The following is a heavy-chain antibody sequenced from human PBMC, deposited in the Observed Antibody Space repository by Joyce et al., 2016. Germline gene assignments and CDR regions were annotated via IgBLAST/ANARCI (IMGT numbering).Heavy chain of an antibody. D-gene: IGHD6-13*01. CDR2: IYYSATT. J-gene: IGHJ6*03. CDR3: VSGYSSRYYMDV. Sequence: QLQLQESGPGLVKPSETLSLTCSLSGGSISSSSYYWGWLRQPPGKGLEWIGIIYYSATTYYNPSLKTRVTISVDMSKNQFSLKLSSVTAADTAVYYCVSGYSSRYYMDVWGKGTTVTVSS. CDR1: GGSISSSSYY. V-gene: IGHV4-39*07.